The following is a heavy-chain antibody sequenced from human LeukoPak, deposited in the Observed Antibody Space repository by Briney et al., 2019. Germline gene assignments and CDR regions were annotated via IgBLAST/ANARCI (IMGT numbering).Heavy chain of an antibody. V-gene: IGHV4-59*01. CDR2: IYYSGST. D-gene: IGHD4-17*01. J-gene: IGHJ4*02. CDR1: GGSISSYY. CDR3: ARDDYGDYVSD. Sequence: SETLSLTSTVAGGSISSYYWSWIRQPPGKGLEWVGYIYYSGSTNYNPSLKSRVTISVDTSKNQFSLKLISVTAADSAVYYCARDDYGDYVSDWGQGTLVSVSS.